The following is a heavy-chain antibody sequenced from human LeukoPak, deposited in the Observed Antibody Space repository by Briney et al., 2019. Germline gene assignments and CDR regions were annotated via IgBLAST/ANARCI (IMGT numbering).Heavy chain of an antibody. V-gene: IGHV3-23*01. Sequence: GGSLRLSCAASGFTFSNSAMTWVRQSPGKGLEWVSDISASGDTTHYADSVKGRFTISRDNSKHTLYLQMNSLRAEDTAVYYCAKDSSSWSHAEYFQHWGQGTLVTVSS. J-gene: IGHJ1*01. CDR2: ISASGDTT. CDR3: AKDSSSWSHAEYFQH. CDR1: GFTFSNSA. D-gene: IGHD6-13*01.